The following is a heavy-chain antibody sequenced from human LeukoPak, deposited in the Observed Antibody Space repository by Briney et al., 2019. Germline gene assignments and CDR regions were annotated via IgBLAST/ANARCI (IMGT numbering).Heavy chain of an antibody. J-gene: IGHJ4*01. Sequence: GASVKVSCKASGYTFTGYYMHWVRQAPGQGLEWMGWINPNSGGTNYAQKFQGRVTMTRDTSISTAYMELSTLRSDSPALYYFWEALFGGSSPPGNIFDYGGKEPLSPSPQ. V-gene: IGHV1-2*02. D-gene: IGHD3-16*01. CDR2: INPNSGGT. CDR1: GYTFTGYY. CDR3: WEALFGGSSPPGNIFDY.